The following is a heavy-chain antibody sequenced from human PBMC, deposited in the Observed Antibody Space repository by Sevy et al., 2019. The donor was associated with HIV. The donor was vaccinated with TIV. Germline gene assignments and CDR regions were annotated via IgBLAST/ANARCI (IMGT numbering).Heavy chain of an antibody. Sequence: SETLSLTCTISGGSISSYYWSWIRQPPGKGLEWIGYIYYSGSTNYNPSLKSRVTISVDTSKNQFSLRLSSVTAADTAVYYCARERQLVLDYWGQGTLVTVSS. CDR1: GGSISSYY. CDR2: IYYSGST. V-gene: IGHV4-59*01. CDR3: ARERQLVLDY. D-gene: IGHD6-13*01. J-gene: IGHJ4*02.